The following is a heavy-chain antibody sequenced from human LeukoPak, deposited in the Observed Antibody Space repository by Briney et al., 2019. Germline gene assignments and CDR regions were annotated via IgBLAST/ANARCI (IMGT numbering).Heavy chain of an antibody. Sequence: GGSLRLPCAVATFTFSGCNLTWVRQAQGKGLEWISYLSMSGNTIYYADSVKGRFTTSRDNAKNSLYLQMNSLRVEDTAVCYCARVATMVRVPLDALDVWGQGTMVSVSS. CDR3: ARVATMVRVPLDALDV. CDR1: TFTFSGCN. CDR2: LSMSGNTI. V-gene: IGHV3-48*03. D-gene: IGHD3-10*01. J-gene: IGHJ3*01.